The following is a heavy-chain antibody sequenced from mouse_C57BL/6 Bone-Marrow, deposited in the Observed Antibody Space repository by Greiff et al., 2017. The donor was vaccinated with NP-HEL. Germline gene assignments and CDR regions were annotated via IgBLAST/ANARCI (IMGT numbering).Heavy chain of an antibody. V-gene: IGHV5-16*01. CDR1: GFTFSDYY. J-gene: IGHJ2*01. CDR2: INYDGSST. Sequence: EVKLVESEGGLVQPGSSMKLSCTASGFTFSDYYMAWVRQVPEKGLEWVANINYDGSSTYYLDSLKSRFTISRDNAKNILYLQMSSLKSEDTATYYCARASSTVVGFDYWGQGTTLTVSS. CDR3: ARASSTVVGFDY. D-gene: IGHD1-1*01.